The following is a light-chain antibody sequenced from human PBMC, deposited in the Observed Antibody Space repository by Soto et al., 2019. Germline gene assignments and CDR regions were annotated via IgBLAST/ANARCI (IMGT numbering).Light chain of an antibody. Sequence: DIVMTQSPDFLAVSLGERATINCKSSQSVLYSSNNSNYLAWYQQKPGQPPKLLIYWASTRESGVPGRFRGSGSGTDFTLTINSLQAEDVAVYYCQQYYSTSSITFGQGTRLEIK. V-gene: IGKV4-1*01. J-gene: IGKJ5*01. CDR3: QQYYSTSSIT. CDR2: WAS. CDR1: QSVLYSSNNSNY.